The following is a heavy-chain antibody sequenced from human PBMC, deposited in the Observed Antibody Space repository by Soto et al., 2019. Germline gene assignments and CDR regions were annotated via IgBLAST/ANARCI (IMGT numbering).Heavy chain of an antibody. D-gene: IGHD6-13*01. V-gene: IGHV4-30-4*01. CDR3: ARVKAGVVY. J-gene: IGHJ4*02. CDR2: IYYSGST. Sequence: QVQLQESGPGLVKPSQTLSLTCTVSGGSISSGDYFWSWIRQPPGKGLEWIGYIYYSGSTYYNPSLXXRXTIXVDTSTNHFSLKLSSVTAADTAVYYCARVKAGVVYWGQGTLVTVFS. CDR1: GGSISSGDYF.